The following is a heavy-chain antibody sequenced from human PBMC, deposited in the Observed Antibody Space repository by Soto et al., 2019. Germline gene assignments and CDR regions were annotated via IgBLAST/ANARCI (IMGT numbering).Heavy chain of an antibody. CDR1: GYTFTSYG. J-gene: IGHJ4*02. CDR3: ASVSQSSRAAEP. D-gene: IGHD6-13*01. CDR2: ISAYNGNT. Sequence: QVQLVQSGAEVKKPGASVRVSCKASGYTFTSYGISWVRQDPGQGLEWMGWISAYNGNTNYAQSLKGRVTMTTDTSTTTAYMELRSLKSDDTAVYYCASVSQSSRAAEPWGQGTLVTVS. V-gene: IGHV1-18*01.